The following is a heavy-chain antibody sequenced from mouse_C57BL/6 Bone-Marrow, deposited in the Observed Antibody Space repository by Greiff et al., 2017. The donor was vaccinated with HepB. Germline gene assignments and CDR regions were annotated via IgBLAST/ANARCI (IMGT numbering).Heavy chain of an antibody. CDR1: GYAFSSSW. Sequence: QVQLKESGPELVKPGASVKISCKASGYAFSSSWMNWVKQRPGKGLEWIGRIYPGDGDTNYNGKFKGKATLTADKSSSTAYMQPSSLTSEDSAVYFCSRGPAWFAYWGQGTLVTVSA. CDR3: SRGPAWFAY. J-gene: IGHJ3*01. V-gene: IGHV1-82*01. CDR2: IYPGDGDT.